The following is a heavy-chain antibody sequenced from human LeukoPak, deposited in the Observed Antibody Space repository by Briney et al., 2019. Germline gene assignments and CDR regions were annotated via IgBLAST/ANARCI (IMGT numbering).Heavy chain of an antibody. Sequence: GGSLRLSCAASGFTFSDYYMSWIRQAPGKGLEWVSYISSGGSTIYYADSVKGRFTISRDNAKNSLYLQMNSLRAEDTAVYYCARDVWGAAAGPWILDVWGKGTTVTVSS. V-gene: IGHV3-11*04. J-gene: IGHJ6*04. D-gene: IGHD6-13*01. CDR2: ISSGGSTI. CDR1: GFTFSDYY. CDR3: ARDVWGAAAGPWILDV.